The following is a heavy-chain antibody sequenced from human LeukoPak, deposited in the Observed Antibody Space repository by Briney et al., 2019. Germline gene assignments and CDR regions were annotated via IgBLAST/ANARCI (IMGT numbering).Heavy chain of an antibody. CDR1: GFTFSSYE. D-gene: IGHD5-18*01. CDR2: ISSSGSII. CDR3: ARGDTAMVDYYYYMDV. V-gene: IGHV3-48*03. Sequence: GGSLRLSCAASGFTFSSYEMNWVRQAPGKGLEWVSYISSSGSIIYYADSVKGRFTISRDNAKNSLYLQMNSLRAEDMAVYYCARGDTAMVDYYYYMDVWGKGTTVTISS. J-gene: IGHJ6*03.